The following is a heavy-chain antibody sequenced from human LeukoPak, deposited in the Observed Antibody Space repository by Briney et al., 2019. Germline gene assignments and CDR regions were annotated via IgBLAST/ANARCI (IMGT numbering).Heavy chain of an antibody. Sequence: GASVKVSCKASGGTFSSYAISWVRQAPGQGLEWMGGIIPIFGTANYAQKFQGRVTITADESTSTAYMELSSLRSEDTAVYYCAGSSREYYYDSSGEWFDPWGQGTLVTVSS. CDR3: AGSSREYYYDSSGEWFDP. CDR2: IIPIFGTA. V-gene: IGHV1-69*01. CDR1: GGTFSSYA. D-gene: IGHD3-22*01. J-gene: IGHJ5*02.